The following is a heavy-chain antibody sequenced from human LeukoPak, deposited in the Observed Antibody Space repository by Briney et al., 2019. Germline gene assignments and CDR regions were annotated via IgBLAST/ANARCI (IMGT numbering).Heavy chain of an antibody. V-gene: IGHV3-30*02. D-gene: IGHD2-15*01. CDR3: ARDLLRYCSGGSCYSFDY. CDR2: IRYDGNNK. J-gene: IGHJ4*02. CDR1: GFTFSSSD. Sequence: GGSLRLSCAASGFTFSSSDMHWVRQAPGKGLEWVAFIRYDGNNKYYADSVKGRLTIARDNSKNTLYLQMNSLRAADTAVYYCARDLLRYCSGGSCYSFDYWGQGTLVTVSS.